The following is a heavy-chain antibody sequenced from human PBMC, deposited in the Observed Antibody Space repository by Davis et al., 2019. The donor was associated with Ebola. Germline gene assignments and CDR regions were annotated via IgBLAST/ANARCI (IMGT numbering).Heavy chain of an antibody. CDR1: GYTFTGYH. CDR3: AKEGEAGAGDY. D-gene: IGHD6-13*01. Sequence: AASVKVSCKASGYTFTGYHMHWVRQAPGQGLEWMGRFNPNSGDTNYAQKFQGRVTMTRDTSLSTAYMELSRLRFDDTAVYFCAKEGEAGAGDYWGQGTLVTVSS. CDR2: FNPNSGDT. J-gene: IGHJ4*02. V-gene: IGHV1-2*06.